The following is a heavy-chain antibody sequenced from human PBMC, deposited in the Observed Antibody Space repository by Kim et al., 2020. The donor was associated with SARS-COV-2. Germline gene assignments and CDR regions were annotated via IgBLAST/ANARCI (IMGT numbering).Heavy chain of an antibody. Sequence: NKYYADSVKCRFTISRDNSKNTLYLQMNSLRAEDTAVYYCAKFGGGDPSDWGQGTLVTVSS. J-gene: IGHJ4*02. D-gene: IGHD2-21*01. CDR2: NK. V-gene: IGHV3-30*02. CDR3: AKFGGGDPSD.